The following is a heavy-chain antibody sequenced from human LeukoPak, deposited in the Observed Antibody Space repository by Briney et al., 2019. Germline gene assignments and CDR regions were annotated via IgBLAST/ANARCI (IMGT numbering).Heavy chain of an antibody. J-gene: IGHJ3*02. D-gene: IGHD2-15*01. CDR3: AKGLGYCSGGNCYSRGFSLDDAFDI. V-gene: IGHV1-69*13. Sequence: GASVKVSCKVSGGTFSTYAFTWVRQAPGQGLEWMGGIIPIFGTTKHAQRFQGRVTITADESTSTAYMELSSLKSEDTAVYYCAKGLGYCSGGNCYSRGFSLDDAFDIWGQGTMVTVSS. CDR1: GGTFSTYA. CDR2: IIPIFGTT.